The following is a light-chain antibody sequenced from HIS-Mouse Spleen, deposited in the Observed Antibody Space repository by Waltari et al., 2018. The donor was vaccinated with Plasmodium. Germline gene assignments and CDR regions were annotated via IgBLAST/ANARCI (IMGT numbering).Light chain of an antibody. Sequence: DIQMTQSPSNLSASVGDRVTITCRSSQSISSWLAWYQQKPRKAPKLLIYKASSLESGVPSRFSGSGSGTEFTLTISSLQPDDFATYYCQQYNSYWTFGQGTKVEIK. CDR2: KAS. J-gene: IGKJ1*01. CDR3: QQYNSYWT. CDR1: QSISSW. V-gene: IGKV1-5*03.